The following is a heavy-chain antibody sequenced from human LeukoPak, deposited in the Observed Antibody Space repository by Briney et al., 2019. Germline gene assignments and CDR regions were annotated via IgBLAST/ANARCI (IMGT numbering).Heavy chain of an antibody. V-gene: IGHV3-30*02. D-gene: IGHD2-2*01. CDR3: ARDTKGFDY. Sequence: PGGSLRLSCATSAFTFRTYGMHWVRQAPGKGLEWVAFIRYDGSNKYYADSVKGRLTISRDNAKNSLYLQMNNLRAEDTAVYYCARDTKGFDYWGQGTLVTVSS. J-gene: IGHJ4*02. CDR1: AFTFRTYG. CDR2: IRYDGSNK.